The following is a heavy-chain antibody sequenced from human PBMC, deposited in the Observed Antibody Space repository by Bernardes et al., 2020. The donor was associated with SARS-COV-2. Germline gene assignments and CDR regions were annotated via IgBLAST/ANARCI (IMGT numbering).Heavy chain of an antibody. CDR2: INPNSGGT. V-gene: IGHV1-2*02. D-gene: IGHD1-26*01. CDR1: GYTFTDYY. Sequence: SVKVSCKASGYTFTDYYIHWVRQAPGQGFEWMGWINPNSGGTKSAQRFQGRVTMTRDTSISTAYMELIRVRSDDTAIYYCARCNPTLGATDCLDYWGQGTLVTVSS. J-gene: IGHJ4*02. CDR3: ARCNPTLGATDCLDY.